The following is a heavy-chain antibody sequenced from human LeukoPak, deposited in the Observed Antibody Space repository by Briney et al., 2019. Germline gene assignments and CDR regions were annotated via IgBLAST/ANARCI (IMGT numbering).Heavy chain of an antibody. CDR2: INPNSGGT. CDR1: GYTFTGYY. J-gene: IGHJ4*02. V-gene: IGHV1-2*02. CDR3: ARDYVHYDYVWGSYRLNY. Sequence: GASVKVSCKASGYTFTGYYMHWVRQAPGQGLEWMGWINPNSGGTNYAQKFQGRVTMTRDTSISTAYMEVSRLRSDATAVYYCARDYVHYDYVWGSYRLNYWGQGTLVTVSS. D-gene: IGHD3-16*02.